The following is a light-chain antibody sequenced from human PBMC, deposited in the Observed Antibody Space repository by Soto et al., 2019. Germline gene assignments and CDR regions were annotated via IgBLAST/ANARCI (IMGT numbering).Light chain of an antibody. CDR1: QGIRHY. CDR3: QQSYSVPYT. Sequence: DIQMTQSPSSLSASVGDRVTITCRASQGIRHYLAWYQQKPGKVPRLLIYEASNLQSGVPSRFRGGGSGTEFTLTISNLQPEDFATYYCQQSYSVPYTFGPGTEMKMK. J-gene: IGKJ2*01. V-gene: IGKV1-27*01. CDR2: EAS.